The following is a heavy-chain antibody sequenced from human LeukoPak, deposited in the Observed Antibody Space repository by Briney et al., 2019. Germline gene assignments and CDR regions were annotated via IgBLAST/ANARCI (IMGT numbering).Heavy chain of an antibody. J-gene: IGHJ5*02. CDR3: TRNRIVGGEYDGSRSDWFDP. CDR2: IYYSGST. D-gene: IGHD3-22*01. V-gene: IGHV4-59*01. CDR1: GGSISSYY. Sequence: SETLSLTCTVSGGSISSYYWSWIRQPPGKGLEWIGYIYYSGSTNYNPSLKSRVTISVDTSKNQFSLKLSSVTAADTAVYYCTRNRIVGGEYDGSRSDWFDPWGQGTLVTVSS.